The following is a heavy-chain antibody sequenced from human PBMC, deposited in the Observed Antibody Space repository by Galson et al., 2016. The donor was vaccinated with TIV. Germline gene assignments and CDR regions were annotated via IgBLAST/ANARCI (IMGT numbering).Heavy chain of an antibody. J-gene: IGHJ3*02. V-gene: IGHV3-30*15. Sequence: SLRLSCAASGFSFSRHAMHWVRQAPGKGLEWVAMISYDGTNNNYADSVKGRLTISRDNSKNTVFLQMGSLSAEDTAVYYCARDHTPSIVVASDAFDIWGQGTMVAVSS. CDR1: GFSFSRHA. CDR2: ISYDGTNN. CDR3: ARDHTPSIVVASDAFDI. D-gene: IGHD3-22*01.